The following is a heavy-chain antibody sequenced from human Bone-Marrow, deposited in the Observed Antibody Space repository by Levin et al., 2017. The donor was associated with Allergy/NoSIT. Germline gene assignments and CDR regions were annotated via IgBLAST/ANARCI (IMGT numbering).Heavy chain of an antibody. D-gene: IGHD4/OR15-4a*01. Sequence: SVKVSCKSSGGTFGVYGISWVRQAPGQGLEWMGGIIPVYGTANYAQKFQDRVTITADESTTTGYIDLRNLRSEDTAIYYCASAEEIYEYGDPDWHYYGMDVWGQGTTVTVSS. CDR1: GGTFGVYG. CDR2: IIPVYGTA. CDR3: ASAEEIYEYGDPDWHYYGMDV. J-gene: IGHJ6*02. V-gene: IGHV1-69*13.